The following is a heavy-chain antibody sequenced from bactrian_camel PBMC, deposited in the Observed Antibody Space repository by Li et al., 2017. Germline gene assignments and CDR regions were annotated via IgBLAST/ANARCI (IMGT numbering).Heavy chain of an antibody. D-gene: IGHD6*01. CDR1: GSTYA. Sequence: QLVESGGGSAQAGGSLTLSCTASGSTYAMGWFRQPPGQEREGVASVYSPSGLKTYAASVKGRFTVSRDNAKNTLYLQMNNMNPEDTAMYYCAAKIAATCFCPGSSCWSTFGSWGQGTQVTVS. CDR2: VYSPSGLK. V-gene: IGHV3S42*01. CDR3: AAKIAATCFCPGSSCWSTFGS. J-gene: IGHJ4*01.